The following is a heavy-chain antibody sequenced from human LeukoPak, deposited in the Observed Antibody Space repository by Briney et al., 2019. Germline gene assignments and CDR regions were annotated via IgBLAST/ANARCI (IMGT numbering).Heavy chain of an antibody. CDR2: IYSSGDT. CDR3: ETKEWDAFDI. CDR1: GLNVRANY. J-gene: IGHJ3*02. D-gene: IGHD3-3*01. V-gene: IGHV3-53*05. Sequence: GGSLRLSCAASGLNVRANYIAWVRQPPGKGLEWVSIIYSSGDTYYADSVKGRLTISRDTSKNSVFLQMISLRPEDTAIYYCETKEWDAFDIWRQGTVVTVAS.